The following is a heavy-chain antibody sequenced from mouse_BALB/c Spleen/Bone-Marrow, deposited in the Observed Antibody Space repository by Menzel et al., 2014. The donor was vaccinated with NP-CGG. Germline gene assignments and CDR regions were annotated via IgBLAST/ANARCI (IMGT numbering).Heavy chain of an antibody. V-gene: IGHV1-62-2*01. CDR3: ARHEALMDY. J-gene: IGHJ4*01. CDR1: GYTFTEYI. Sequence: VQLQQSGAELVKPGASVKLSCKASGYTFTEYIIHWVKQRAGQGLEWIGWVYPGSGSIKYNEKFKDKVTLTADKSSSTVYMELSRLTSEDSAVYFCARHEALMDYWGQGTSVTVSS. CDR2: VYPGSGSI.